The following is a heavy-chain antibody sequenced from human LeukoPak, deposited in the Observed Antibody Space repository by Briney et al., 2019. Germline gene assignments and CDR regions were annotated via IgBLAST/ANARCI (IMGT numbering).Heavy chain of an antibody. CDR1: GGTFSSYA. CDR2: IIPILGIA. CDR3: AREGGGGNSVGNAFDI. Sequence: ASVKVSCKASGGTFSSYAISWVRQAPGQGLEWMGRIIPILGIANYAQKFQGRVTITADKSTSTAYMELSSLRSEDTAVYYCAREGGGGNSVGNAFDIWGQGTMVTVSS. J-gene: IGHJ3*02. V-gene: IGHV1-69*04. D-gene: IGHD4-23*01.